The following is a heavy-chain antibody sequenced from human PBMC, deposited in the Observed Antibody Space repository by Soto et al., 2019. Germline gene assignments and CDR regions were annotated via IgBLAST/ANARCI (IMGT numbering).Heavy chain of an antibody. CDR2: ISSSSSDI. Sequence: GGSLRLSCAASGFTFRSYTMDWVRQAPGKGLEWVSSISSSSSDIYYADSVKGRFTVSRDNAKNSLYLQMNSLRAEDTAVYYCASLVAAPSSFSSYYYGMDVWGQGTTVTVS. D-gene: IGHD6-6*01. CDR1: GFTFRSYT. CDR3: ASLVAAPSSFSSYYYGMDV. V-gene: IGHV3-21*01. J-gene: IGHJ6*02.